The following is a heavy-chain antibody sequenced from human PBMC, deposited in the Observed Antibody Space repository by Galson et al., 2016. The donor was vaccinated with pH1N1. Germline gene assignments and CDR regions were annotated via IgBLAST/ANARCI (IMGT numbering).Heavy chain of an antibody. V-gene: IGHV4-61*02. CDR1: GGSISVGTYY. J-gene: IGHJ5*02. CDR2: VSRNGDT. D-gene: IGHD6-13*01. CDR3: ARWQQGSATFYP. Sequence: TLSLTCTVSGGSISVGTYYWSWVRQPAGKALEWIGGVSRNGDTNYNPSLGSRITVSVDTSKNQFSMRLASVAAADTAVYYCARWQQGSATFYPWGQGTLVSVSS.